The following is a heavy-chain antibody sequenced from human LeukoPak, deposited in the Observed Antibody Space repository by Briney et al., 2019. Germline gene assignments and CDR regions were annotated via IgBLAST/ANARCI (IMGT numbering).Heavy chain of an antibody. Sequence: APLRVSCTASRYTFTTYYMHSVRDAPRQRVEWRGVINPIGGRTSYAQKCQGKVTMNRDGSTSTVYMELTSLRSEDTAVYYCARDEIYCSGTSYYHNLFDYWGQGTRVTVSS. D-gene: IGHD2-2*01. CDR2: INPIGGRT. V-gene: IGHV1-46*01. CDR3: ARDEIYCSGTSYYHNLFDY. CDR1: RYTFTTYY. J-gene: IGHJ4*02.